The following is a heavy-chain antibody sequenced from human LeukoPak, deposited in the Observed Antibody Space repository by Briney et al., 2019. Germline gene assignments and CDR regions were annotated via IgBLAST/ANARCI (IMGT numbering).Heavy chain of an antibody. CDR1: GFTFSNYW. V-gene: IGHV3-7*01. CDR2: IKTDGSEK. Sequence: GGSLRLSCEGSGFTFSNYWMGWVRQAPGKGLQWVANIKTDGSEKYYVDSVKGRFTISRDNAKNSLYLQMNSLRAEDTAVYYCARGSGSYDQLDVWGKGTTVTVSS. D-gene: IGHD1-26*01. CDR3: ARGSGSYDQLDV. J-gene: IGHJ6*04.